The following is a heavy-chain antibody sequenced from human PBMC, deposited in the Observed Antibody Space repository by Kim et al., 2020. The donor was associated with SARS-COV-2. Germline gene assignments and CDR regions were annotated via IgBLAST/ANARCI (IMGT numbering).Heavy chain of an antibody. CDR3: ATRQAVNGGTYSCFDY. J-gene: IGHJ4*02. D-gene: IGHD1-26*01. Sequence: GGSLRLSCAASGFTFSTSVMTWVRQAPGKGLEWVSGINGGGGSTYYADSVKGHFTISRDNSKNTLYLQMNTLRAEDTAVYYCATRQAVNGGTYSCFDYWGRGTLVTVSS. CDR1: GFTFSTSV. CDR2: INGGGGST. V-gene: IGHV3-23*01.